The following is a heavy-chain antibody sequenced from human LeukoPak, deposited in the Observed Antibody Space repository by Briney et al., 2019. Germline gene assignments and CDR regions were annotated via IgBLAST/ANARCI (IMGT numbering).Heavy chain of an antibody. J-gene: IGHJ4*02. D-gene: IGHD5-12*01. V-gene: IGHV4-39*02. Sequence: SETLPLTCTVSSGSINSSNYYWGWIRQPPGKGLEWIGTIYYSGSTYYNPSFRSRVTISVDTSRSHFSLKLNSVTAADTAVYYCATYGGWLRSIDYWGQGTLVTVSS. CDR2: IYYSGST. CDR1: SGSINSSNYY. CDR3: ATYGGWLRSIDY.